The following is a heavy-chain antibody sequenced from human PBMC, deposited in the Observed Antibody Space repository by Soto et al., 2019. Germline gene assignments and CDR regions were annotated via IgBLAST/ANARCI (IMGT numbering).Heavy chain of an antibody. J-gene: IGHJ4*02. D-gene: IGHD6-6*01. CDR3: AKEESAARYDY. V-gene: IGHV3-30*18. CDR2: ISYDGSNK. CDR1: GFTFSSYG. Sequence: GGSLRLSCAASGFTFSSYGMHWVRQAPGKGLEWVAVISYDGSNKYYADSVKGRFTISRDNSKNTLYLQMNSLRAEDTAVYYCAKEESAARYDYWGQGTLVTVSS.